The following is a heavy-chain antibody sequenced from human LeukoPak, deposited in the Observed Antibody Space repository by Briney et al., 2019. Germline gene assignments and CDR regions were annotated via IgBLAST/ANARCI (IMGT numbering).Heavy chain of an antibody. D-gene: IGHD3-22*01. V-gene: IGHV4-61*01. CDR2: IDYSGNT. CDR3: AREPRGYYGKSGYYPYYFDY. CDR1: GDSVSNDNYY. Sequence: SSETLSLTCTVSGDSVSNDNYYWSWIRQPPEKGLEWIGYIDYSGNTKYNSSLKSRVTILVDTSKNQFSLMLSSVIAADTAVYYCAREPRGYYGKSGYYPYYFDYWGQGILVTVSP. J-gene: IGHJ4*02.